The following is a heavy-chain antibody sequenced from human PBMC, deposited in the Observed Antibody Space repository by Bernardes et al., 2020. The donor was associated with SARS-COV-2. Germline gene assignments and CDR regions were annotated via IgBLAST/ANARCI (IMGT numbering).Heavy chain of an antibody. CDR1: GFTFSNSA. V-gene: IGHV3-30*01. J-gene: IGHJ4*02. CDR3: AKGGPSSGHLDY. D-gene: IGHD6-19*01. CDR2: ISFDGSKK. Sequence: GGSLRLSCAASGFTFSNSAMHWVRQAPGKGLEWVAVISFDGSKKYYADSVKGRFTNSRDNSRNTLYVQMNSLRAEDTAVYYCAKGGPSSGHLDYWGQGTLVTVSS.